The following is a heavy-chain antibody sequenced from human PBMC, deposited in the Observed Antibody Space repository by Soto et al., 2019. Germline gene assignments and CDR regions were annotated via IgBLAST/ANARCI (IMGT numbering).Heavy chain of an antibody. Sequence: SGPTLAHPTRTLTLPCTFSGFLLTTRGVGVGWIRQPAGKALEWLALIFWNDDERYSPSLNSRLTITKDTSKNQVVLTMTNMDPVDTATYYCVPTGYSYGPFDYWGRGTLVTVSS. J-gene: IGHJ4*02. CDR2: IFWNDDE. CDR1: GFLLTTRGVG. V-gene: IGHV2-5*01. CDR3: VPTGYSYGPFDY. D-gene: IGHD5-18*01.